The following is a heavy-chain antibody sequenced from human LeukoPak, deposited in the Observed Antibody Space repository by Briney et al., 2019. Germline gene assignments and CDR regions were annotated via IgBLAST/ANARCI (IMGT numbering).Heavy chain of an antibody. D-gene: IGHD3-22*01. CDR2: ISAYNGNT. CDR1: GYTFTSYG. CDR3: ARAGYYYDSSGYYWHAFDI. J-gene: IGHJ3*02. Sequence: ASVKVSCKASGYTFTSYGISWVRQAPGQGLEWMGWISAYNGNTNYAQKLQGRVTMTRNTSISTAYMELSSLRSEDTAVYYCARAGYYYDSSGYYWHAFDIWGQGTMVTVSS. V-gene: IGHV1-18*01.